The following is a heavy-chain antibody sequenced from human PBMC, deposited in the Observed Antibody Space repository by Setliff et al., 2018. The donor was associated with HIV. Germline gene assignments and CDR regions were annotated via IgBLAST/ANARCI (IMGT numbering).Heavy chain of an antibody. CDR2: VYHSGTT. CDR3: MRGRSITIFGVAYFDF. J-gene: IGHJ4*02. CDR1: GDSISSSIYY. V-gene: IGHV4-39*07. D-gene: IGHD3-3*01. Sequence: ETLSLTCTVSGDSISSSIYYWGWIRQPPGKGLEWIGSVYHSGTTYYNPSLKSRVTISVDMSNNQFSLKVTSVTAADTAVYYCMRGRSITIFGVAYFDFWGQGTQVTVSS.